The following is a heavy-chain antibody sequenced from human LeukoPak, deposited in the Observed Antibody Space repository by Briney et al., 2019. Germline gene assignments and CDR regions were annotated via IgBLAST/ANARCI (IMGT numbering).Heavy chain of an antibody. V-gene: IGHV1-18*01. CDR1: GYTFTSYG. CDR3: ARDGRDIVVVPAANYYYMDV. D-gene: IGHD2-2*01. CDR2: ISAYNGNT. J-gene: IGHJ6*03. Sequence: ASVKVSCKASGYTFTSYGISWVRQAPGQGLEWMGWISAYNGNTNYAQKLQGRVTKTTDTSTSTAYMELRSLRSDDTAVYYCARDGRDIVVVPAANYYYMDVWGKGTTVTVSS.